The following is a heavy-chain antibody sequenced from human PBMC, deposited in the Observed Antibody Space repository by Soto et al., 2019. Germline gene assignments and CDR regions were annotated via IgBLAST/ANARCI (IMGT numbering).Heavy chain of an antibody. Sequence: GESLKISCKVSRYSSASYWIGWARQMPGKGLEWMGIIYPGDSDTRYSPSFQGQVTISADTSISTAYLQWSSLKASDTAMYYCARPYCSSTYCYSPPDYWGQGTLVTVSS. CDR1: RYSSASYW. D-gene: IGHD2-2*01. CDR2: IYPGDSDT. V-gene: IGHV5-51*01. J-gene: IGHJ4*02. CDR3: ARPYCSSTYCYSPPDY.